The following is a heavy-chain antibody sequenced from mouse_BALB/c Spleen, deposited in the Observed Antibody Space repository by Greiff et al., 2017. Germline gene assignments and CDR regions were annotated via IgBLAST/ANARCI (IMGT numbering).Heavy chain of an antibody. CDR2: ISTYYGNT. CDR3: ARGGGGYFDY. CDR1: GYTFTDYA. J-gene: IGHJ2*01. Sequence: QVQLQQSGPELVRPGVSVKISCKGSGYTFTDYAMHWVKQSHAKSLEWIGVISTYYGNTNYNQKFKGKATMTVDKSSSTAYMELARLSSEDSAICYCARGGGGYFDYWGQGTTLTVSS. V-gene: IGHV1-67*01.